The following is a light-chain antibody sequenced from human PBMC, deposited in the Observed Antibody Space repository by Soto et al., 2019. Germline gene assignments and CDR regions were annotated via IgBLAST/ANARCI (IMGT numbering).Light chain of an antibody. CDR3: QHFNSYPWT. J-gene: IGKJ1*01. CDR2: GAS. CDR1: QIVTNSF. V-gene: IGKV3-20*01. Sequence: EIVLAQSPGTLSLSPGERATLSCRASQIVTNSFLAWYQQKPGQAPSLLIYGASRRATGIPDRFTGSGSGTEFTLTISSLQPDDFATYYCQHFNSYPWTFGQGTKVDIK.